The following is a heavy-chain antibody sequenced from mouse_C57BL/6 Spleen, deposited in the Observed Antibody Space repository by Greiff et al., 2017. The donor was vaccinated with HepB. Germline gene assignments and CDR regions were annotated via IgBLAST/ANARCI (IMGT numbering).Heavy chain of an antibody. Sequence: QVHVKQSGAELARPGASVKMSCKASGYTFTSYTMHWVKQRPGQGLEWIGYINPSSGYTKYNQKFKDKATLTADKSSSTAYMQLSSLTSEDSAVYYCARSDYYGSSSFAYWGQGTLVTVSA. CDR2: INPSSGYT. CDR1: GYTFTSYT. V-gene: IGHV1-4*01. D-gene: IGHD1-1*01. J-gene: IGHJ3*01. CDR3: ARSDYYGSSSFAY.